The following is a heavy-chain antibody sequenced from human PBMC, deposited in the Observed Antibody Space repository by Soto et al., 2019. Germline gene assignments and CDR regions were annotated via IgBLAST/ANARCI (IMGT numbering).Heavy chain of an antibody. Sequence: GGSLRLSCAASGFIFRTYSMNWVRQAPGKGLEWVSYTSGSGRTTYYADSVKGRFTISRDNAKNSLYLQMNSLRDEDTAVYYCARGIMIFGVDQYYFAYWGLGTLVTVSS. V-gene: IGHV3-48*02. CDR3: ARGIMIFGVDQYYFAY. CDR1: GFIFRTYS. J-gene: IGHJ4*02. D-gene: IGHD3-3*01. CDR2: TSGSGRTT.